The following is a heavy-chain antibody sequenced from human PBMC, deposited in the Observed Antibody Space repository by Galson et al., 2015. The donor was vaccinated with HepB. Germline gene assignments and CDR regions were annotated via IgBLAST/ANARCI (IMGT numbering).Heavy chain of an antibody. J-gene: IGHJ5*02. V-gene: IGHV1-69*13. CDR3: ARGLSHYDSMGRFDP. D-gene: IGHD3-22*01. CDR2: IIPTFGTA. CDR1: GGTFSSYA. Sequence: SVKVSCKASGGTFSSYAISWVRQAPGQGLEWMGGIIPTFGTANYGQKFQGRVTITADESTSTVYMELSSLRSEDTAVYYCARGLSHYDSMGRFDPWGQGTLVTVSS.